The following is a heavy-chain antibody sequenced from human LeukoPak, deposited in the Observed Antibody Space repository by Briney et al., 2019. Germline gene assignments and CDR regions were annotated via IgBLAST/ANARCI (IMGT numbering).Heavy chain of an antibody. CDR2: ICISEST. J-gene: IGHJ4*02. V-gene: IGHV4-4*07. D-gene: IGHD6-19*01. CDR3: AGIRRDSGDWYADDY. Sequence: PSETLSLTCTVSGGSISGFCWSWIRQPAGKGLEWIGRICISESTNYNPSLESRVTMSEDTSQNQFSLRLTSVTAADTAVYYCAGIRRDSGDWYADDYWGQGTLVTVSS. CDR1: GGSISGFC.